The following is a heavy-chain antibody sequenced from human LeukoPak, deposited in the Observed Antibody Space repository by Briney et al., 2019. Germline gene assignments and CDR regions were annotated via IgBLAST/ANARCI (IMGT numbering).Heavy chain of an antibody. D-gene: IGHD2-2*02. CDR1: GFKFYAFW. CDR3: AIVSDCSRTTCYTAYSYYYYMDV. V-gene: IGHV3-15*01. CDR2: IKSKTDGGTT. Sequence: PGGSLRLSCAASGFKFYAFWMSWVRQTPGKGLEWVGLIKSKTDGGTTDYSAPVKGRFTISRDDSQNTLFLQMDSLTTEDTATYYCAIVSDCSRTTCYTAYSYYYYMDVWGRGTTVTVSS. J-gene: IGHJ6*03.